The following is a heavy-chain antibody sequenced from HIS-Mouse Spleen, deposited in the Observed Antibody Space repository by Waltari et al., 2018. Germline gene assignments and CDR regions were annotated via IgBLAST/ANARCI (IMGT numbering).Heavy chain of an antibody. V-gene: IGHV3-30*18. Sequence: QVQLVESGGGVVQPGRSLRLSCAASAFTFRSYGMHWVRQAPGKGLEWVAVISYDGSNKYYADSVKGRFTISRDNSKNTLYLQMNSLRAEDTAVYYCAKDKHHAFDYWGQGTLVTVSS. J-gene: IGHJ4*02. CDR2: ISYDGSNK. CDR3: AKDKHHAFDY. CDR1: AFTFRSYG.